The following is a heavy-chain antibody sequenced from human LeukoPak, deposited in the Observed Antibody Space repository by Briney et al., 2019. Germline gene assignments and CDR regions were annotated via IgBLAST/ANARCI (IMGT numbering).Heavy chain of an antibody. Sequence: PGRSLRLSCAASGFTFDDYAMHWVRQAPGKGLEWVSGISWNSGNIAYADSVKGRFTISRDNAKNSLYLQMNSLRAEDTALYYCAKVRYGSGNTGMDVRGQGTTVTVSS. D-gene: IGHD3-10*01. CDR1: GFTFDDYA. V-gene: IGHV3-9*01. CDR2: ISWNSGNI. J-gene: IGHJ6*02. CDR3: AKVRYGSGNTGMDV.